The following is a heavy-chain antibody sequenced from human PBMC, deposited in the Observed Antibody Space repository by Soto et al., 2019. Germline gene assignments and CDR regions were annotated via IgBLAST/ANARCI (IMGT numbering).Heavy chain of an antibody. V-gene: IGHV4-34*01. CDR1: GWSFSGYY. J-gene: IGHJ4*02. CDR2: INHSGST. CDR3: ARGRTYYYGSGSYYFDY. Sequence: XETLSLTCSVDGWSFSGYYWSWIRQPPGKGLEWIGEINHSGSTNYNPSLKSRVTISVDTSKNQFSLKLSSVTAADTAVYYCARGRTYYYGSGSYYFDYWGQGTLVTVSS. D-gene: IGHD3-10*01.